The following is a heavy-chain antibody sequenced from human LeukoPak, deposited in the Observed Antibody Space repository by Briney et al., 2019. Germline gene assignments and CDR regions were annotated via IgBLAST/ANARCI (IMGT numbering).Heavy chain of an antibody. CDR3: AKEGSSWYLGDAFDI. J-gene: IGHJ3*02. V-gene: IGHV3-23*01. Sequence: GGSLRLSCAASGFTFSGYAMSWVRQALGKGLEWVSAISGSGGSTYYADSVKGRFTISRDNSKNTLYLQMNSLRAEDTAVYYCAKEGSSWYLGDAFDIWGQGTMVTVSS. CDR2: ISGSGGST. D-gene: IGHD6-13*01. CDR1: GFTFSGYA.